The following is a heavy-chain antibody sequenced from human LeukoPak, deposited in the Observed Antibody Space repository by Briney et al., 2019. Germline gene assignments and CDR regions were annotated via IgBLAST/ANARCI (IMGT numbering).Heavy chain of an antibody. CDR2: INHSGSN. J-gene: IGHJ3*02. D-gene: IGHD2-21*02. CDR3: ARYYPHVVAVTAIRCFDI. Sequence: SETLSLTCAVYGGTFSGYYWTWIRQSPGKGLEWIGVINHSGSNNYNPSLKSRVITSVDTYTRQFPLKLSSVTAADAAVYYYARYYPHVVAVTAIRCFDIWGQGTMVTVSS. V-gene: IGHV4-34*01. CDR1: GGTFSGYY.